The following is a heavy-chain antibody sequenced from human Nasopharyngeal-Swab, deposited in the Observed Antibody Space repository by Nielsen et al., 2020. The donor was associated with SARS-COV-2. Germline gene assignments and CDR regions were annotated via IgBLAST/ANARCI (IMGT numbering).Heavy chain of an antibody. CDR2: IHPGGVS. V-gene: IGHV3-53*01. J-gene: IGHJ4*02. Sequence: VRQAPGKGLEWVSIIHPGGVSAYADSVRGRFSISRDDFKNTLYLEMDSLRPEDTAVCYCATDKVRYDYALAYWGQGTLVTVSS. D-gene: IGHD3-16*01. CDR3: ATDKVRYDYALAY.